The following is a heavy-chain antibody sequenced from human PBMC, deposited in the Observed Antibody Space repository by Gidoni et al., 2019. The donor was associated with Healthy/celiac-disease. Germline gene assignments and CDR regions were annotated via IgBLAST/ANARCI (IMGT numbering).Heavy chain of an antibody. CDR1: GFTFSNAW. CDR3: TTEVHPLVVGATRPPYYYYGMDV. J-gene: IGHJ6*02. V-gene: IGHV3-15*01. CDR2: SKSKTDGGTT. D-gene: IGHD1-26*01. Sequence: EVQLVESGGGLVKPGGSLRLSCAASGFTFSNAWMSWVRQAPGKGLEWVGRSKSKTDGGTTDYAAPVKGRFTISRDDSKNTLYLQMNSLKTEDTAVYYCTTEVHPLVVGATRPPYYYYGMDVWGQGTTVTVSS.